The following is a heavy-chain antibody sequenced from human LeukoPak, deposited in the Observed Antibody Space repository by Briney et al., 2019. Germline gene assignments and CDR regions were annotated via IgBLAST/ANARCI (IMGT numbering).Heavy chain of an antibody. D-gene: IGHD4-17*01. Sequence: PGGSLRLSCAASGFTFSSYAMHWVRQAPGKGLEWVAVISYDGSNKYYADSVKGRFTISRDNSKNTMYLQMNRVRAEDTAVYYCAGHVAVTGAFDIWGQGTMVTVSS. CDR1: GFTFSSYA. CDR3: AGHVAVTGAFDI. J-gene: IGHJ3*02. CDR2: ISYDGSNK. V-gene: IGHV3-30*04.